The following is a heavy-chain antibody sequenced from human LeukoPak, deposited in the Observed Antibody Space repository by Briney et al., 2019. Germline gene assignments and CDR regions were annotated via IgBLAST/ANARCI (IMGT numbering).Heavy chain of an antibody. J-gene: IGHJ4*02. Sequence: GGLPRSCAASGLAFSSYWMHWVRPAPGQGRGWVSRINSDGSSTSYADSVKGRFTISRDNAKNTLYLQMNSLRAEDTAVYYCAKEDYYGSGSYLGYWGQGTPVTVSS. D-gene: IGHD3-10*01. V-gene: IGHV3-74*01. CDR3: AKEDYYGSGSYLGY. CDR1: GLAFSSYW. CDR2: INSDGSST.